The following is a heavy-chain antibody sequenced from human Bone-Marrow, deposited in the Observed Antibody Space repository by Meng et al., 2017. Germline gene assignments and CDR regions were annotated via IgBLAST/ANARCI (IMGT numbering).Heavy chain of an antibody. J-gene: IGHJ3*02. CDR3: TIYIRGHI. CDR2: IGTKPKSYAA. CDR1: GSSVSDSD. D-gene: IGHD3-10*01. V-gene: IGHV3-73*01. Sequence: GDLVGPGGCLFQRGGSLKLSCAVSGSSVSDSDIHWVRQSSGKGWEWVGRIGTKPKSYAAAYAASVRGRFTISRDDSNNMAFLQMNSLKTEDTAVYFCTIYIRGHIWGQGTMVTVSS.